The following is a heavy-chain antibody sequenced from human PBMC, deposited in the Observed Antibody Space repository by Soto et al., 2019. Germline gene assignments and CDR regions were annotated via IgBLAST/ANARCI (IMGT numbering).Heavy chain of an antibody. CDR2: INLDGSAK. D-gene: IGHD5-18*01. CDR1: GFTFRTYW. J-gene: IGHJ6*01. CDR3: ARDGSTSWYSYDYHGMDV. V-gene: IGHV3-7*05. Sequence: EVQLVESGGGLVQPGGSLRLSCAASGFTFRTYWLSWVRQVPGKGLEWVANINLDGSAKNYVDSVKGRFTISRDNARNSLYLQMSSLRAEDTALYYCARDGSTSWYSYDYHGMDVRGQGTTVTVSS.